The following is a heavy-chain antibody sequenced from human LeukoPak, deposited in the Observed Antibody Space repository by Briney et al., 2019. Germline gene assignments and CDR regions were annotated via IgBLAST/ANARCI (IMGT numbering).Heavy chain of an antibody. Sequence: ASVKVSCKASGYTFTGYYMHWVRQAPGQGLEWTGWINPDSGGTNNAQKFQGRVTMTRDTSISTAYMELSRLRSEDTAVYYCARTFYDTLDSDAFDFWGQGTMVIVSS. CDR2: INPDSGGT. CDR3: ARTFYDTLDSDAFDF. D-gene: IGHD2/OR15-2a*01. V-gene: IGHV1-2*02. CDR1: GYTFTGYY. J-gene: IGHJ3*01.